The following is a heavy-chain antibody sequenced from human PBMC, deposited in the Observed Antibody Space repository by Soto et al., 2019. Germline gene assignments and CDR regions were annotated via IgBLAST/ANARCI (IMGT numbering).Heavy chain of an antibody. CDR1: GFTFSSYS. CDR2: ISSSGSTI. Sequence: EVQLVESGGGLVQPGGSLRLSCAASGFTFSSYSMNWVRQAPGKGLEWVSYISSSGSTIYYADSVKGRFTISRDNAKNSLYLPMNSLRAEDTAVYYFARDPDSSGWYNWFDPWGQGTLVTVSS. D-gene: IGHD6-19*01. CDR3: ARDPDSSGWYNWFDP. J-gene: IGHJ5*02. V-gene: IGHV3-48*01.